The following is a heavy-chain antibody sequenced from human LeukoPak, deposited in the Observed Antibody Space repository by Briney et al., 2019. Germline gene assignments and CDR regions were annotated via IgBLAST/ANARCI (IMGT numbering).Heavy chain of an antibody. CDR3: ARDAGSSDCSGGSCYGVGYFDY. V-gene: IGHV4-59*01. CDR1: GASFSGYY. J-gene: IGHJ4*02. D-gene: IGHD2-15*01. Sequence: SETLSPTCAVYGASFSGYYWSWIRQPPRKGLEWIGYVHYSGSTTYNPSPRSRVTISADTSKNQFSLKLSSVTPADTAVYYCARDAGSSDCSGGSCYGVGYFDYWGQGTLVTVSS. CDR2: VHYSGST.